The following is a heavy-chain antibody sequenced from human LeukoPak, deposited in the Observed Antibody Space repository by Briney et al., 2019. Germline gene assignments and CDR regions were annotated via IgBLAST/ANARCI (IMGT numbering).Heavy chain of an antibody. J-gene: IGHJ4*02. V-gene: IGHV4-38-2*01. D-gene: IGHD5-18*01. Sequence: PSETLSLTCAVSGYSISSGYYWGWIRQLPGKGLEWIGSIYHSGSTYYNPSLKSRVTISVDTSKNQFSLKLSSVTAADTAVYYCARQSGRIQLWLGYFDYWGQGTLVTVSS. CDR2: IYHSGST. CDR3: ARQSGRIQLWLGYFDY. CDR1: GYSISSGYY.